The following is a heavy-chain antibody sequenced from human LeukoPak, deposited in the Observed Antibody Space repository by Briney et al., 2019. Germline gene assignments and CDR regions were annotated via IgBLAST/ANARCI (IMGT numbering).Heavy chain of an antibody. V-gene: IGHV4-59*01. Sequence: SETLSLTCTVSGGSISSYYWSWIRQPPGKGLEWIGGIYYSGSTSYNPSLKSRVTMSVDTSKNQFSLKLSSVTAADTAVYYCARDPASYCGGCCCARGDAFDIWGQGTMVTVSS. CDR2: IYYSGST. CDR1: GGSISSYY. D-gene: IGHD2-21*01. J-gene: IGHJ3*02. CDR3: ARDPASYCGGCCCARGDAFDI.